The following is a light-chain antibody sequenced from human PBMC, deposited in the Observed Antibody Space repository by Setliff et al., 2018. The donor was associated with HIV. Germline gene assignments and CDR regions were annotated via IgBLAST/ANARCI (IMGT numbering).Light chain of an antibody. Sequence: QSALTQPASVSGSLGQSITISCTGTSSDVGLYNFVSWYQQHPGKVPKLIIYDVTNRPSGISHRFSGAKSGNTASLTISGLQADDEADYYCSSFRTSRKFVFGTGTKVTVL. CDR3: SSFRTSRKFV. CDR1: SSDVGLYNF. CDR2: DVT. V-gene: IGLV2-14*01. J-gene: IGLJ1*01.